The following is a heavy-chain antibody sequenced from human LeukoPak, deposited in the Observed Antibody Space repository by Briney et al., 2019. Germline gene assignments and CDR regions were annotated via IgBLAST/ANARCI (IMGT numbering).Heavy chain of an antibody. J-gene: IGHJ4*02. Sequence: GGSLRLSCTASGFTFGDYAMSWFRQAPGKGLEWVGFIRSKAYGGTTEYAASVKGRFTISRDDSKSIAYLQMSSLKTEDTAVYYCTREGEYCSGGSCHGYYFDYWGQGTLVTVSS. CDR2: IRSKAYGGTT. V-gene: IGHV3-49*03. CDR1: GFTFGDYA. CDR3: TREGEYCSGGSCHGYYFDY. D-gene: IGHD2-15*01.